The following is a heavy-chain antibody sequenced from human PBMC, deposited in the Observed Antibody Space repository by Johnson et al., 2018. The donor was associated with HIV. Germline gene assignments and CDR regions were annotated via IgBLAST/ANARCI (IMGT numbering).Heavy chain of an antibody. J-gene: IGHJ3*02. CDR1: GFTFSSYG. CDR3: ARGVVGVLSNALDI. D-gene: IGHD3-16*01. Sequence: QVQLVESGGGVVQPGGSLRLSCAASGFTFSSYGMHWVRQAPGKGLEWVAFIRYDGSNKYYADSVKGRFTISRDNSKNTLYLQMNSLRPEDTAVYYCARGVVGVLSNALDIWGQGTMVTVSS. V-gene: IGHV3-30*02. CDR2: IRYDGSNK.